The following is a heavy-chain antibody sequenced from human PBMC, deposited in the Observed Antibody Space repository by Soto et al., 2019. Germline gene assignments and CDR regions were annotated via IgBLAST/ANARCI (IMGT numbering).Heavy chain of an antibody. V-gene: IGHV3-64D*06. CDR1: GFTFSSYA. J-gene: IGHJ4*02. Sequence: GSLRLSCSAYGFTFSSYAMHWVRQAPGKGLEDVSAISSNGGSTYYADSVKGRFTISRDNSKNTLYLQMSSLRAEDTAFDLCVKGWVGGGSYYSSIPRFRNYYFDYRGPGPLLTLSS. CDR3: VKGWVGGGSYYSSIPRFRNYYFDY. D-gene: IGHD1-26*01. CDR2: ISSNGGST.